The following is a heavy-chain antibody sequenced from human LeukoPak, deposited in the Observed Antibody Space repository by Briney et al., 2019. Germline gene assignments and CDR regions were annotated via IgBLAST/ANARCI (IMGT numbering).Heavy chain of an antibody. CDR3: ARARTNYYYDSSGYYRDAFDI. Sequence: GGSLRLSCAASGFTFSSYEMNWVRQGPGKGLEWVSYISSSGSTIYYADSVKGRFTISRANAQNSMYLQMSSLRAEDTAVYYCARARTNYYYDSSGYYRDAFDIWGQGTMVTVSS. D-gene: IGHD3-22*01. J-gene: IGHJ3*02. V-gene: IGHV3-48*03. CDR1: GFTFSSYE. CDR2: ISSSGSTI.